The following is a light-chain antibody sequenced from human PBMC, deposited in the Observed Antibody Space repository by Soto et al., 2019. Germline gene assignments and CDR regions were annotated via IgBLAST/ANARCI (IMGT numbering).Light chain of an antibody. CDR3: STWDDSLNGVV. CDR2: SNN. J-gene: IGLJ3*02. CDR1: TSNIGSNT. V-gene: IGLV1-44*01. Sequence: QSVLTQPPSASGTPGQRVTISCSGSTSNIGSNTVNWYQQLPRTAPKLLIYSNNERPSGVPDRFSGSKSGTSASLATSGLQSEDEADYYCSTWDDSLNGVVFGGGTKVTV.